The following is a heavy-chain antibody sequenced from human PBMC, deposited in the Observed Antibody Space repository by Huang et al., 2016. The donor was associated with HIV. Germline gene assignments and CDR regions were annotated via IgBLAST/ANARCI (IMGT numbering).Heavy chain of an antibody. CDR2: VNPRGGGA. J-gene: IGHJ5*01. V-gene: IGHV1-46*03. CDR3: AREGITPSGTEVSGFDF. D-gene: IGHD6-13*01. CDR1: GFSILIYY. Sequence: QVQLVQSGAEVKKPGASVTISCKASGFSILIYYIHWVRQAPGQGLEWMGIVNPRGGGADYAQKFKGRVTMTRDTSTRTLYMELSSLRSEDTAVYYCAREGITPSGTEVSGFDFWGQGTPVSVSS.